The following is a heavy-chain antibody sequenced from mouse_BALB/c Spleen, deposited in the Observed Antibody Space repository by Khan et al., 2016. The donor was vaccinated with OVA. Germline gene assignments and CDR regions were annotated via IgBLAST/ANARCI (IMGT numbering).Heavy chain of an antibody. CDR3: ARWFAY. CDR1: GYSITSDYA. CDR2: MHYSGST. V-gene: IGHV3-2*02. Sequence: EVQLQESGPGLVKPSQSLSLTCTVTGYSITSDYAWNWIRQFPGNKLEWMGYMHYSGSTSYNPSLKSRIPLTRDSSKNQFFLHLNSVTSEDTATYYCARWFAYWGQGTLVTVSA. J-gene: IGHJ3*01.